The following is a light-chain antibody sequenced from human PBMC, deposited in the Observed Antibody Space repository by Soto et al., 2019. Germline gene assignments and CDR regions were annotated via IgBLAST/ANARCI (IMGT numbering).Light chain of an antibody. Sequence: QSALTQPRSVSGSPGQSVTIPCTGTSSDVGTYNSVSWYQQHPGKAPKLMIYEVTKRPSGVPDRFSGSKSGNTASLTVSGLQAEDEADYYCSSYGGGNAFYVFGTGTKVTVL. V-gene: IGLV2-11*01. CDR1: SSDVGTYNS. CDR3: SSYGGGNAFYV. CDR2: EVT. J-gene: IGLJ1*01.